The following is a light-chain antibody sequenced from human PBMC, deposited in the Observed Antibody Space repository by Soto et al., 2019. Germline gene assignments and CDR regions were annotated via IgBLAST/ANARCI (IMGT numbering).Light chain of an antibody. CDR2: GTS. V-gene: IGKV3-20*01. CDR3: EYYGTSIT. CDR1: QSISNNH. Sequence: EIVLTQSPSTLSWSPRERVTLSCRASQSISNNHLAWYQQKPGQAPRLLIHGTSNRATGIPDRFSGSGSATDFTLTFSRLEPEYFAAYYCEYYGTSITFGGGTKVEIK. J-gene: IGKJ4*01.